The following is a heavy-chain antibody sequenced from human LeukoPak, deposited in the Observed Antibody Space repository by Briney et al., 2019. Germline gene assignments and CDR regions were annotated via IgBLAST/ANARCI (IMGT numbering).Heavy chain of an antibody. CDR1: GGSISSGDYY. CDR3: GREGITMVFDY. J-gene: IGHJ4*02. Sequence: SETLSLTCTVSGGSISSGDYYWSWIRQPPGKGLEWIGYIYYSGSTYYNPSLKSRVTISVDTSKNQFSLKLSSVTAADTAVYYCGREGITMVFDYWGQGTLVTVSS. V-gene: IGHV4-30-4*01. CDR2: IYYSGST. D-gene: IGHD3-10*01.